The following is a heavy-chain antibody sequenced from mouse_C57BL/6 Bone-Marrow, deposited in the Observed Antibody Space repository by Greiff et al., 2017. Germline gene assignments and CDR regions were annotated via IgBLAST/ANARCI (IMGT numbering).Heavy chain of an antibody. CDR1: GYTFTDYY. CDR3: ARIELLRYFCDY. J-gene: IGHJ2*01. CDR2: INPYNGGT. D-gene: IGHD1-1*01. V-gene: IGHV1-19*01. Sequence: VQLQQSGPVLVKPGASVKMSCKASGYTFTDYYMNWVKQSHGKSLEWIGVINPYNGGTSYNQKFKGKATLTVDKSSSTAYMERNSLTSEDSAVYYCARIELLRYFCDYWGQGTTLTVSS.